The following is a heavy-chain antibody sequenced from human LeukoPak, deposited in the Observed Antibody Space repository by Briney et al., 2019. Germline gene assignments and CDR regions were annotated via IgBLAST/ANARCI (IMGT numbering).Heavy chain of an antibody. D-gene: IGHD6-13*01. V-gene: IGHV3-30*18. CDR3: AKDGSSTSAAGDFDY. J-gene: IGHJ4*02. CDR2: ISYDGTIK. Sequence: GGSLRLSCAASGFTFSSYGMHWVRQAPGKGLEWVAVISYDGTIKYYADSGKGRFTISRDNSKNTLYLQMNRLRAEDTAVYYCAKDGSSTSAAGDFDYWGQGTLATVSS. CDR1: GFTFSSYG.